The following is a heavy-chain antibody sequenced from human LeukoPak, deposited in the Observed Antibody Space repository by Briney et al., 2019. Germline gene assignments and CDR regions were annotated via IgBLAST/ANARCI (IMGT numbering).Heavy chain of an antibody. V-gene: IGHV1-2*02. CDR3: ARSDPPPRWGVLDV. CDR2: INLNGGGT. Sequence: GASVRVSCKASGYTFSDYYMHWVRQAPGQGLEWMGWINLNGGGTNYAQKFQGRVTMTRDTFINTAYMELRSLMSDDTAVYYCARSDPPPRWGVLDVWGQGTTVTVSS. J-gene: IGHJ6*02. CDR1: GYTFSDYY. D-gene: IGHD4-23*01.